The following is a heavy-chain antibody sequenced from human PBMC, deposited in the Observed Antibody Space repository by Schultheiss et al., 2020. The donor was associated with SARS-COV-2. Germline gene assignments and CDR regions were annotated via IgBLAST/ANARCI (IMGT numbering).Heavy chain of an antibody. J-gene: IGHJ4*02. CDR1: GYTFTDHY. Sequence: ASVKVSCKASGYTFTDHYMHWVRQAPGQGLEWMGWINPNSGGTNYAQKFQGRVTMTRDTSISTAYMELSRLRSDDTAVYYCARGLGYSSSWGDDYWGQGTLVTVSS. CDR3: ARGLGYSSSWGDDY. D-gene: IGHD6-13*01. V-gene: IGHV1-2*02. CDR2: INPNSGGT.